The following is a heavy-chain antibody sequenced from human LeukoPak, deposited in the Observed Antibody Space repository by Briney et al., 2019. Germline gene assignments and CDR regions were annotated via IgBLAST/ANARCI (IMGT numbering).Heavy chain of an antibody. Sequence: AGGSLRPSCAASGFTVSSNYMSWVRQAPGKGLEWVSVIYSGGTTYYADSVKGRFTISRDNSKNTLYLQMNSLRAEGTAVYYCARHSSSWSFDPWGQGTLVTVSS. CDR3: ARHSSSWSFDP. CDR2: IYSGGTT. D-gene: IGHD6-13*01. V-gene: IGHV3-53*01. CDR1: GFTVSSNY. J-gene: IGHJ5*02.